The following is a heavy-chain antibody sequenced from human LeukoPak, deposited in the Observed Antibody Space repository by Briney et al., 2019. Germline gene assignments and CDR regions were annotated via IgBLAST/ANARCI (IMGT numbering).Heavy chain of an antibody. CDR1: GDSISSNTYY. J-gene: IGHJ4*02. V-gene: IGHV4-39*01. CDR3: ARRGMTAVTTRSFDY. Sequence: SETLSLTCTVSGDSISSNTYYWDSIRQPPGKGLEWIGTIYYSGSTYYNPSLKSRVTISVDTSNNQFSLNLSSVTAADTAVYYCARRGMTAVTTRSFDYWGQGTLVTVSS. D-gene: IGHD4-17*01. CDR2: IYYSGST.